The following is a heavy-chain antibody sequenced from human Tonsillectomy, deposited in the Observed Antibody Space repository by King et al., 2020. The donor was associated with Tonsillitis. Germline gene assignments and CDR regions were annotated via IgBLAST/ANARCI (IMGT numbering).Heavy chain of an antibody. J-gene: IGHJ4*02. CDR2: IYYSGTT. CDR3: ASVVDGYNDY. V-gene: IGHV4-59*08. D-gene: IGHD5-24*01. CDR1: GGSISSYY. Sequence: QLQESGPGLVKPSETLSLTCTVSGGSISSYYWSWIRQPPGKGLEWIGYIYYSGTTNYNPSLKSRVTISIDTSKNQFSLKLSSVTAADTAGYYCASVVDGYNDYWGQGTLVTVSS.